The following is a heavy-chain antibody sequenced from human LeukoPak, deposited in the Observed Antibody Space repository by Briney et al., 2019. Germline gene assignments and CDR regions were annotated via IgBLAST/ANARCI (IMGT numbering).Heavy chain of an antibody. V-gene: IGHV4-34*01. CDR3: ARLDRYFDPPPNWFDP. Sequence: SETLSLTCAVYGGSFSGYYWSWIRQPPGKGLEWIGEINHSGSTNYNPSLKSRVTISVDTSKNQSSLKLSSVTAADTAVYYCARLDRYFDPPPNWFDPWGQGTLVTVSS. J-gene: IGHJ5*02. D-gene: IGHD3-9*01. CDR1: GGSFSGYY. CDR2: INHSGST.